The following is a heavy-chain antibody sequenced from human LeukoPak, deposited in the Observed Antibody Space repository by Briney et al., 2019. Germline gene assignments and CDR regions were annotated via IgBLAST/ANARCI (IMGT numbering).Heavy chain of an antibody. CDR3: ARDSSGYWYAFDI. D-gene: IGHD5-12*01. CDR1: GFTFSSYA. J-gene: IGHJ3*02. CDR2: INSDGSST. V-gene: IGHV3-74*01. Sequence: GGSLRLSCAASGFTFSSYAMSWVRQAPGKGLVWVSRINSDGSSTSYADSVKGRFTISRDNAKNTLYLQMNSLRAEDTAVYYCARDSSGYWYAFDIWGQGTMVTVSS.